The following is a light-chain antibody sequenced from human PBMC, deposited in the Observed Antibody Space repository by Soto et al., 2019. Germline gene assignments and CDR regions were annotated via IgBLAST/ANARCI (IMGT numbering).Light chain of an antibody. CDR1: QSISSW. CDR3: QQYNSYSYT. CDR2: DAS. J-gene: IGKJ2*01. Sequence: DIQMTQSPSTLSASVGDRVTITCRASQSISSWLAWYQQKPGIAPKLLIYDASSLESGVPSRFSGSGSGTEFTLTISSLQPDDFAPYFCQQYNSYSYTFGQGTKLEIK. V-gene: IGKV1-5*01.